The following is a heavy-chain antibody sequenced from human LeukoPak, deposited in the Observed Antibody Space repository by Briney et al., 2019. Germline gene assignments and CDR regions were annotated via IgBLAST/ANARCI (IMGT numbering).Heavy chain of an antibody. CDR3: VLGSPFDY. Sequence: GGSLRLSCAASGFTFSSYRMNWVRQAPGKGLEWVSYISSSNRSIHYADSVQGRFTISRDNANNSLSLQMNSLRDEDTAVYYCVLGSPFDYWGQGTLVTVSS. CDR1: GFTFSSYR. V-gene: IGHV3-48*02. CDR2: ISSSNRSI. D-gene: IGHD3-10*01. J-gene: IGHJ4*02.